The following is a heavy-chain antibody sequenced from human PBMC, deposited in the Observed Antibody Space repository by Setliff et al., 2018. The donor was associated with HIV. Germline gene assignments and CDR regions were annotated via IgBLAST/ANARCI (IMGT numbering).Heavy chain of an antibody. CDR2: IYSSGST. CDR1: GGSISSGSYY. V-gene: IGHV4-61*01. Sequence: SETLSLTCTVSGGSISSGSYYWSWIRQSPGKGLEWIGSIYSSGSTNYNPSVKSRVTISIDTSKKQFALRLTSVTAADTALYFCARDIATVATPDRADWGQGTLVTVSS. D-gene: IGHD4-17*01. J-gene: IGHJ4*02. CDR3: ARDIATVATPDRAD.